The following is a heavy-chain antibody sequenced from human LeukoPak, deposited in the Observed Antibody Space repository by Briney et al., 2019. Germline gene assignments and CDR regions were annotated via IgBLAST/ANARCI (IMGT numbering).Heavy chain of an antibody. D-gene: IGHD6-25*01. V-gene: IGHV4-39*07. J-gene: IGHJ3*02. CDR3: ARGNSGPSAFDI. Sequence: SETLSLTCTVSGGSISSSSYYWGWIRQPPGKGLEWIGSIYYSGSTYYNPSLKSRVTISVDTSKNQFSLKLSSVTAADTAVYYCARGNSGPSAFDIWGQGTMATVSS. CDR1: GGSISSSSYY. CDR2: IYYSGST.